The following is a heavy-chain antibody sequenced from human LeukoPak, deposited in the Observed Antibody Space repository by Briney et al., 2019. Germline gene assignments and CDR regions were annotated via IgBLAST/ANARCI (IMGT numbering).Heavy chain of an antibody. CDR2: IVPNNGDT. J-gene: IGHJ4*02. CDR3: ARSGPELDY. V-gene: IGHV1-2*02. CDR1: GYSFTGYY. Sequence: GASVKVSCKASGYSFTGYYIHWVRQAPGQGLEWMGWIVPNNGDTILPQNFQGRVTMTRDTTISTVYMELSRLRSDDTAVYFCARSGPELDYWGQGTLVTVSS.